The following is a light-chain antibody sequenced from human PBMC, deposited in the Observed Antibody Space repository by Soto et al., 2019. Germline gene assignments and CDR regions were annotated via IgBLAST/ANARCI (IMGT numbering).Light chain of an antibody. J-gene: IGLJ2*01. CDR2: GNS. V-gene: IGLV1-40*01. CDR3: QSYDSSLSGYVV. CDR1: SSNIGAGYD. Sequence: QSVLTQPPSVSGAPGQRVTISCTGSSSNIGAGYDVHWYQQLPGTAPKLLIYGNSNRPSGVPDRFPGSTSGTPASLAITGLQAEDEADYYCQSYDSSLSGYVVFGGGTKLTVL.